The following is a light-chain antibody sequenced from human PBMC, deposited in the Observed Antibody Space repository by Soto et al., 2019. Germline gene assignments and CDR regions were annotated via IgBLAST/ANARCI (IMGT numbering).Light chain of an antibody. V-gene: IGLV2-11*01. J-gene: IGLJ1*01. CDR1: SSDVGTYNY. Sequence: QSVLTQPRSVSGSPGQSVTISCTGTSSDVGTYNYVSWYQQHPGKAPKLMIYDVGKRPSGVPDRFSGSKSGNTASLTISGLQAEDEADYYCNSFRVSHLYVFGTGTKVTVL. CDR3: NSFRVSHLYV. CDR2: DVG.